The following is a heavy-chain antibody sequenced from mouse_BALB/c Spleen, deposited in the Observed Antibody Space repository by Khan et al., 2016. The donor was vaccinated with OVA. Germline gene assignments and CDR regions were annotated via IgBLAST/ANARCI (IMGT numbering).Heavy chain of an antibody. Sequence: EVELVESGGGLVQPGGSRKLSCAASGFTFSSFGMHWVRQAPEKGLEWVAYISSGSSTISYADKVKGRFTISSDNPKNTLFLQMTSLRSEDTVSYYCARSRYELGYVGVREAGTAVAVST. CDR3: ARSRYELGYVGV. V-gene: IGHV5-17*02. D-gene: IGHD2-14*01. J-gene: IGHJ1*01. CDR1: GFTFSSFG. CDR2: ISSGSSTI.